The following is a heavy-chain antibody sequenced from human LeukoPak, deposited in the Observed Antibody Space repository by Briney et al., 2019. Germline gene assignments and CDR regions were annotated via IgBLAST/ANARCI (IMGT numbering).Heavy chain of an antibody. CDR1: GFTFSDYY. D-gene: IGHD2-15*01. Sequence: GGSLRLSCAASGFTFSDYYMSWIRQAPGKGLEWVSYISSSGSTIYYADSVKGRFTISRDNAKNSLYLQMNSLRAEDTAVYYCARESRLGCSGGSCYFKGFDPWGQGTLVTVSS. J-gene: IGHJ5*02. V-gene: IGHV3-11*01. CDR3: ARESRLGCSGGSCYFKGFDP. CDR2: ISSSGSTI.